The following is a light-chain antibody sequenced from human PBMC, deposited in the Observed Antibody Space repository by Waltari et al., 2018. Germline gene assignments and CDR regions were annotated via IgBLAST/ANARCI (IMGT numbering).Light chain of an antibody. CDR3: QKYDNLPL. J-gene: IGKJ4*01. CDR2: GAS. Sequence: DIQMTPFPSPLSASIGARVTITFPASQDISNHCHWYQQKPGKAPKLLIYGASNLKRGVLSRFSGSGSGTDFNYTISSLQREDIATDYCQKYDNLPLFGGGSKVE. CDR1: QDISNH. V-gene: IGKV1-33*01.